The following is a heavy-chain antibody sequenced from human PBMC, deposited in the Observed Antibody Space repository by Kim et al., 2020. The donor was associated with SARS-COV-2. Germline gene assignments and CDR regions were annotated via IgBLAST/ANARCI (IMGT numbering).Heavy chain of an antibody. J-gene: IGHJ4*02. Sequence: ADAVTGRVTVSRDNSKNTLYLQMNSLGAEDTAVYYCVKGAVTGTWGYYLDNWGPGTLVTVSS. D-gene: IGHD6-19*01. V-gene: IGHV3-30*02. CDR3: VKGAVTGTWGYYLDN.